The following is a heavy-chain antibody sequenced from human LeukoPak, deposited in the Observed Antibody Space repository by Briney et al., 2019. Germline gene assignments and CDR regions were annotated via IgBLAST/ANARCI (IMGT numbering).Heavy chain of an antibody. Sequence: GGSLRLSCAASGFTFDVYGMSWVPDAPGKGLEGGSGINWNGGSTGYTDSVKGRFTISRDNAKNSLYLQMNSLRAEDTALYYCARDRRYNWKYFDYWGQVTLVTVSS. J-gene: IGHJ4*02. CDR2: INWNGGST. CDR3: ARDRRYNWKYFDY. CDR1: GFTFDVYG. D-gene: IGHD1-1*01. V-gene: IGHV3-20*04.